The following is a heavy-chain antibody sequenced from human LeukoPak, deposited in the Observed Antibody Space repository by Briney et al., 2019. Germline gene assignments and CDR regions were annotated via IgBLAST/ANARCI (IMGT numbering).Heavy chain of an antibody. D-gene: IGHD2-21*02. CDR1: GYTFTGYY. V-gene: IGHV1-2*06. Sequence: ASVKVSCKASGYTFTGYYIHWVRQAPGQGLEWMGRINPNSGGTNSAQKFQGRVTMTRDTSISTAYMELSRLRSDDTAVYYCAVEYCGGDCYSRDYYGMDVWGQGTTVTVSS. CDR2: INPNSGGT. CDR3: AVEYCGGDCYSRDYYGMDV. J-gene: IGHJ6*02.